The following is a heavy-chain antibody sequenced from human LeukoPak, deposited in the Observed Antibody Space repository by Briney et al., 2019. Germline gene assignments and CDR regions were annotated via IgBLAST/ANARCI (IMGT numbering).Heavy chain of an antibody. CDR2: IDPSDSYT. J-gene: IGHJ5*02. CDR3: ALYPAVTTAMVSWFDP. D-gene: IGHD5-18*01. Sequence: GESLRISCKGSGYSFTSYLISWVRQMPGKGLGWMGRIDPSDSYTNYSPSFQGHVTISAAMSTSTAYLKWRSLKASDTAMYYCALYPAVTTAMVSWFDPWGQGTLVTVSS. V-gene: IGHV5-10-1*01. CDR1: GYSFTSYL.